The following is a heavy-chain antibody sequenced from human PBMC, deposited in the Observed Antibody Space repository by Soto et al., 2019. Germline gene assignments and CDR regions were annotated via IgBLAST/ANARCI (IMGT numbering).Heavy chain of an antibody. J-gene: IGHJ6*02. V-gene: IGHV3-7*03. CDR3: GRGDEPNYYGMDV. D-gene: IGHD2-21*02. CDR2: IKQDGSEK. CDR1: GFTFSSYW. Sequence: EVQLVESGGGLVQPGGSLRLSCAASGFTFSSYWMSWVRQAPGKGLEWVANIKQDGSEKYYVDSVKGRFTISRDNAKNSLYLQMNSLRGEDTAVYYCGRGDEPNYYGMDVWGQGTTVTVSS.